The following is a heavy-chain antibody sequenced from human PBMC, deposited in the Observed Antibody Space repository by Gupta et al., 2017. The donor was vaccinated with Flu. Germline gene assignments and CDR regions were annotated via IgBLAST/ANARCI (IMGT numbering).Heavy chain of an antibody. D-gene: IGHD2-21*02. CDR3: ARDGYGGNSEFYYYYGMDV. J-gene: IGHJ6*02. CDR2: IYTSWST. V-gene: IGHV4-4*07. Sequence: KGLEWVGRIYTSWSTNYNPSLKSRVTMSVDTSKNQFSLKLSSVTAADTAVYYCARDGYGGNSEFYYYYGMDVWGQGTTVTVSS.